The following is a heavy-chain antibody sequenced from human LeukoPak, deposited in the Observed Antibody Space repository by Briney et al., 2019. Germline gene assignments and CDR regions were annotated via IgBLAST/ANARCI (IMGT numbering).Heavy chain of an antibody. D-gene: IGHD1-26*01. CDR1: GFTFSSYW. V-gene: IGHV3-48*04. CDR2: ISSSGSTI. J-gene: IGHJ4*02. Sequence: GGSLRLSCAASGFTFSSYWMSWVRQAQGKGREWVSYISSSGSTIYYADSVKGRFTISRDNAKNSLYLQMNSLRAEDTAVYYCARARPWELSDYWGQGTLVTVSS. CDR3: ARARPWELSDY.